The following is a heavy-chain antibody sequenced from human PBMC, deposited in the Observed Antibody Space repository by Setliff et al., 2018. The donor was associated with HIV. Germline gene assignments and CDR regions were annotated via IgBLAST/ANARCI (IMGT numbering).Heavy chain of an antibody. CDR2: ISYDGSNK. V-gene: IGHV3-30*04. CDR3: VREWAGYPLNWLDP. Sequence: GGSLRLSCATSGFTFSSYAMHWVRQAPGKGLEWVAVISYDGSNKYYADSVKGRFTISRDNSKNTLYLQINTLTAEDSAVYYCVREWAGYPLNWLDPWGQGTLVTVSS. CDR1: GFTFSSYA. D-gene: IGHD5-12*01. J-gene: IGHJ5*02.